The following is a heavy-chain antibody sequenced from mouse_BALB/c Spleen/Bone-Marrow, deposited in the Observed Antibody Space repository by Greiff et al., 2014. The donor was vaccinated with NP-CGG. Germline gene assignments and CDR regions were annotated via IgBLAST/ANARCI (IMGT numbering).Heavy chain of an antibody. Sequence: VQVVESGAELVKPGASVKLSCKASGYTFTEYIIHWVKQRSGQGLEWIGWFYPGSGSIKYNEKFKDKATLTADKSSSTVYMGLSRLTSEDSAVYFCARHEDRLRAWFAYWGQGTLVTVSA. CDR2: FYPGSGSI. CDR1: GYTFTEYI. J-gene: IGHJ3*01. CDR3: ARHEDRLRAWFAY. V-gene: IGHV1-62-2*01. D-gene: IGHD3-2*02.